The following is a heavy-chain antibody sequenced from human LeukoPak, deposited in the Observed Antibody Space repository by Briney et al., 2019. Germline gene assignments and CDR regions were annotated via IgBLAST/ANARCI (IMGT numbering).Heavy chain of an antibody. CDR3: ASRSSIGDGYTTLFDY. CDR1: DCTFISYG. Sequence: ASVKVSCKASDCTFISYGIGWVRQAPGQGLEWMGWISVYSGTTNYAQKFQGRVTMTIDTSTTIAYMELRSLKSDDTAVYYCASRSSIGDGYTTLFDYWGQGTLVTVSS. D-gene: IGHD5-24*01. J-gene: IGHJ4*02. V-gene: IGHV1-18*01. CDR2: ISVYSGTT.